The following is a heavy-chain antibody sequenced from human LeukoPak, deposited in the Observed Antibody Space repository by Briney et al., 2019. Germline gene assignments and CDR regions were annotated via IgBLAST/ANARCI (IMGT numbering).Heavy chain of an antibody. CDR3: ARGRRITMIVVVITRHSNDAFDI. D-gene: IGHD3-22*01. Sequence: PSETLSLTCAVYGGSFSGYYWSWIRQPPGKGLEWIGEINHSGSTNYNPSLKSRVTISVDTSKNQFSLKLSSVTAADTVVYYCARGRRITMIVVVITRHSNDAFDIWGQGTMVTVSS. CDR1: GGSFSGYY. J-gene: IGHJ3*02. V-gene: IGHV4-34*01. CDR2: INHSGST.